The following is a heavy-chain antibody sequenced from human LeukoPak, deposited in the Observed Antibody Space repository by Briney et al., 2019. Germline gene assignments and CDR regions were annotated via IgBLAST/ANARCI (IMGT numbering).Heavy chain of an antibody. Sequence: GGSLRLSCAASGFTFSSFCMSWVRQAPGKGLEWVSYISSSSSTIYYADSVKGRFTISRDNAKNSLYLQMNSLRAEDTAVYYCAREKKIAAAGIYYYMDVWGKGTTVTVSS. CDR3: AREKKIAAAGIYYYMDV. CDR1: GFTFSSFC. V-gene: IGHV3-48*01. D-gene: IGHD6-13*01. CDR2: ISSSSSTI. J-gene: IGHJ6*03.